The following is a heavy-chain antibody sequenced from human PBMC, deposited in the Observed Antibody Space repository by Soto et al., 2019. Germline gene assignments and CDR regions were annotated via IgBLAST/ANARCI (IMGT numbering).Heavy chain of an antibody. CDR2: IKQDGSEK. Sequence: GGSLRLSCAASGFTFSTFWMTWVRQAPGKGLEWVANIKQDGSEKQYVDSVKGRFTISRDNAKNSLYLQMSSLRAEDTGVYYCARGPWLVGDITSFDYWGQGTLVTVSS. D-gene: IGHD3-10*01. CDR3: ARGPWLVGDITSFDY. V-gene: IGHV3-7*05. J-gene: IGHJ4*02. CDR1: GFTFSTFW.